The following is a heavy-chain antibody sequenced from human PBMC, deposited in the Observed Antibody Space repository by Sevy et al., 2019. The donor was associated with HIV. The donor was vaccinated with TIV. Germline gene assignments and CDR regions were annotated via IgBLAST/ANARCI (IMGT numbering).Heavy chain of an antibody. J-gene: IGHJ4*02. Sequence: GGSLRLSCAASGFTFSSYAMTWVRQAPGKGLEWLSSISGGGGRTQYSDSVNGQFTISKDNSKNTLFLQMHSLGAEDTALYYCARDRGGSMGYYFDYWGQGTLVTVSS. V-gene: IGHV3-23*01. CDR3: ARDRGGSMGYYFDY. CDR1: GFTFSSYA. D-gene: IGHD2-8*01. CDR2: ISGGGGRT.